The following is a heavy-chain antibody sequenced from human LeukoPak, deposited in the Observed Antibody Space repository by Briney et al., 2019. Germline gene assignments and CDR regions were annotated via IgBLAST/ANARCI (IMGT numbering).Heavy chain of an antibody. CDR3: AKGLRDGYNYSRWFDP. CDR1: GFTVSSNY. V-gene: IGHV3-23*01. J-gene: IGHJ5*02. CDR2: ISSNGGST. D-gene: IGHD5-24*01. Sequence: QSGGSLRLSCAASGFTVSSNYMSWVRQAPGKGLEYVSAISSNGGSTYNADSVKGRFTISRDNSKNTLYLQMNSLRAEDTAVYYCAKGLRDGYNYSRWFDPWGRGTLVTVSS.